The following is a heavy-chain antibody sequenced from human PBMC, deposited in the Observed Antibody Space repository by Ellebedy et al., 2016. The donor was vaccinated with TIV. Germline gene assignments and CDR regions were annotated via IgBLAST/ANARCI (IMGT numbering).Heavy chain of an antibody. V-gene: IGHV4-61*01. CDR3: ARIQLGVLYYYYGMDV. CDR2: IYYSGST. Sequence: SETLSLXCTVSGGSISSSSYYWSWIRQPPGKGLEWIGYIYYSGSTNYNPSLKSRVTISVDTSKNQFSLKLSSVTAADTAVYYCARIQLGVLYYYYGMDVWGQGTTVTVSS. J-gene: IGHJ6*02. D-gene: IGHD7-27*01. CDR1: GGSISSSSYY.